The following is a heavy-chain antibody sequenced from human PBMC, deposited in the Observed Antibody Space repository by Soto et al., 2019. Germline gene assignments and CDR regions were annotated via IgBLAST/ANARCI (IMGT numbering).Heavy chain of an antibody. CDR1: GGTSGNYA. D-gene: IGHD2-2*01. J-gene: IGHJ4*02. CDR2: ISPMFHKA. Sequence: QLQLVQSGTEVKKPGSSVTVSCKASGGTSGNYAINWLRQAPGQGLQWMGDISPMFHKANYEQTFQGRVSITADESTNTVYMELSSLRSEDTALYYWAREVDVHTPDFGAWGQGTLVTVSS. V-gene: IGHV1-69*01. CDR3: AREVDVHTPDFGA.